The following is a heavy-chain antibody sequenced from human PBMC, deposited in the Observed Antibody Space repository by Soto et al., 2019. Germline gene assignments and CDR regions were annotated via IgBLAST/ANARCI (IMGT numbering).Heavy chain of an antibody. D-gene: IGHD1-20*01. CDR1: GGTFSSYA. Sequence: SVKVSCKASGGTFSSYAISWVRQAPGQGLEWMGGIIPIFGTANYAQKFQGRVTITADESTSTAYMELSSLRSEDTAVYYCARDKGYFRGYKWNRDAFDIWGQGTMVTVSS. CDR2: IIPIFGTA. J-gene: IGHJ3*02. V-gene: IGHV1-69*13. CDR3: ARDKGYFRGYKWNRDAFDI.